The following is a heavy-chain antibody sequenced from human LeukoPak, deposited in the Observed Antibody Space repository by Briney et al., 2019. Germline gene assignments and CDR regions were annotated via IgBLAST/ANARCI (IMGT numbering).Heavy chain of an antibody. D-gene: IGHD3-9*01. CDR3: ARGETYYDILTGPQCYFDY. V-gene: IGHV3-21*01. Sequence: PGGSLRLSCAASGFTFSSYSMNWVRQAPGKGLEWVSSISSSSSYIYYADSVKGRFTISRDNAKNSLYLQMNSLRAEDTAVYYCARGETYYDILTGPQCYFDYWGQGTLVTVSS. CDR2: ISSSSSYI. CDR1: GFTFSSYS. J-gene: IGHJ4*02.